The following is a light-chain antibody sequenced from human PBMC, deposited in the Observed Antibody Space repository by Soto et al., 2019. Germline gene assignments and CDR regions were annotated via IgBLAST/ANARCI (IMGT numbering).Light chain of an antibody. CDR1: ISDVGGYNY. CDR3: TSYTSSTTVV. CDR2: DVS. V-gene: IGLV2-14*01. J-gene: IGLJ2*01. Sequence: QSALTQPASVSGSPGQSITISCTGTISDVGGYNYVSWYQHHPGKAPKLIIYDVSYRPSGVSNRFSGSKSRNTASLTISGLQAEDEADYYCTSYTSSTTVVFGGGTKLTVL.